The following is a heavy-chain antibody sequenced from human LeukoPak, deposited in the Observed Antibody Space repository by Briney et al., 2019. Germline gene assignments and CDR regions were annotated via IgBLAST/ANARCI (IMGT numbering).Heavy chain of an antibody. CDR2: INLNGRNT. CDR1: GFSFSTFG. Sequence: PGGSLRLSCTASGFSFSTFGMTWVRHTPEKGLEWVSTINLNGRNTHYADSVRGRFTISRDNSRNTVFLQMDNLGAEDTAVYYCARSHFRGAAAGMPTYNWFDPWGQGTLVTVSS. J-gene: IGHJ5*02. V-gene: IGHV3-23*01. CDR3: ARSHFRGAAAGMPTYNWFDP. D-gene: IGHD6-13*01.